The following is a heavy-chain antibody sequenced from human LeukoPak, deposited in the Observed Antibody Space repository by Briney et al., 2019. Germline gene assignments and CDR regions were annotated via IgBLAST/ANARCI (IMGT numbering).Heavy chain of an antibody. J-gene: IGHJ4*02. CDR3: ARDRDPYGDYETYFDY. D-gene: IGHD4-17*01. CDR1: GFTVSSNY. CDR2: IYSGGST. Sequence: GGSLRLSCAASGFTVSSNYMSWVRQAPGKGLEWVSVIYSGGSTYYADSVKGRFTISRDNSKNTLYLQMNSLRAEDTAVYYCARDRDPYGDYETYFDYWGQGTLVTVSS. V-gene: IGHV3-53*01.